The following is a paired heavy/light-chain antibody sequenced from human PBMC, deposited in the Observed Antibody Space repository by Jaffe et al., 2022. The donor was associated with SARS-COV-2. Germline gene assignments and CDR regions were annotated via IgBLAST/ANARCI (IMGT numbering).Heavy chain of an antibody. CDR3: AREGDVGAPDY. D-gene: IGHD1-26*01. CDR2: ISSSGSTI. Sequence: QVQLVESGGGLVKPGGSLRLSCAASGFTFSDYYMSWIRQAPGKGLEWVSYISSSGSTIYYADSVKGRFTISRDNAKNSLYLQMNSLRAEDTAVYYCAREGDVGAPDYWGQGTLVTVSS. V-gene: IGHV3-11*01. J-gene: IGHJ4*02. CDR1: GFTFSDYY.
Light chain of an antibody. J-gene: IGLJ3*02. CDR3: AAWDDSLSGPGV. CDR2: RNN. Sequence: QSVLTQPPSASGTPGQRVTISCSGSSSNIGSNYVYWYQQLPGTAPKLLIYRNNQRPSGVPDRFSGSKSGTSASLAISGLRSEDEADYYCAAWDDSLSGPGVFGGGTKLTVL. V-gene: IGLV1-47*01. CDR1: SSNIGSNY.